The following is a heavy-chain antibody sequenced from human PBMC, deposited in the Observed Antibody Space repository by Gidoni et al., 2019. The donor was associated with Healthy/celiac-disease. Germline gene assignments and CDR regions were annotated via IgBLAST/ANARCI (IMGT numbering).Heavy chain of an antibody. CDR3: ATNLVVGFDP. Sequence: QLQLQESGPGLVKPSETLSLTCTVSGGAISSSSYYWGWIRQPPGKGLEWIGSIYYSGSTYYNPSLKSRVTISVDTSKNQFSLKLSSVTAADTAVYYCATNLVVGFDPWGQGTLVTVSS. CDR1: GGAISSSSYY. J-gene: IGHJ5*02. D-gene: IGHD2-15*01. CDR2: IYYSGST. V-gene: IGHV4-39*01.